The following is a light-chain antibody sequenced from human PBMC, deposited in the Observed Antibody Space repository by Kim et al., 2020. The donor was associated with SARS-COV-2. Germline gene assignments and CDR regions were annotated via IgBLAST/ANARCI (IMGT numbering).Light chain of an antibody. CDR3: SSYTSSSTLV. CDR1: SSDVGGYNY. Sequence: GQSITISCTGTSSDVGGYNYVSWYQQHPGKAPKLMIYDVSNRPSGVSNRFSGAKSGNTASLTISGLQAEYEADYYCSSYTSSSTLVFGGGTQLTVL. V-gene: IGLV2-14*03. CDR2: DVS. J-gene: IGLJ2*01.